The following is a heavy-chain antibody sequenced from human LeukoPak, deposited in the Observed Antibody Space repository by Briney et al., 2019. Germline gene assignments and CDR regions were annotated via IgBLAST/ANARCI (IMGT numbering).Heavy chain of an antibody. CDR1: GYTFTSYG. J-gene: IGHJ6*03. D-gene: IGHD6-13*01. CDR3: ARGVAAATEEPLPYYYYYMDV. CDR2: ISAYNGNT. Sequence: ASVKVSCKASGYTFTSYGISWVRQAPGQGLEWMGWISAYNGNTNYAQKLQGRVTMTTDTSTSPAYMEPRSPRSDDTAVYYCARGVAAATEEPLPYYYYYMDVWGKGTTVTVSS. V-gene: IGHV1-18*01.